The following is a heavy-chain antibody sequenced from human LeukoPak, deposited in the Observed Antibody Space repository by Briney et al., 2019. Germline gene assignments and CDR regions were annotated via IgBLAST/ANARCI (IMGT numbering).Heavy chain of an antibody. CDR2: IKQDGSDK. V-gene: IGHV3-7*01. J-gene: IGHJ4*02. CDR3: ARAPGVTYFDY. CDR1: GFTFSAYW. D-gene: IGHD2-21*02. Sequence: GGSLRLSCAATGFTFSAYWMSWVRQAPGKGLEWVANIKQDGSDKYYVDSVKGRFTISRDNAKNSLYLQMNSLRAEDTAVYYCARAPGVTYFDYWGQGTLVTVSS.